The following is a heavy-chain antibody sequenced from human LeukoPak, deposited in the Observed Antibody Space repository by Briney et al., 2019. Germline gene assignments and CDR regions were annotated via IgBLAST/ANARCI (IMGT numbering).Heavy chain of an antibody. CDR2: ISSSSSYI. Sequence: KTGGSLRLSCAASGFTFSSYSMNWVRQAPGKGLEWVSSISSSSSYIYYADSVKGRFTISRDNAKNSLYLQMNSLRAEDTAVYYCARVILAGSGGSDDYWGQGTLVTVSS. CDR3: ARVILAGSGGSDDY. CDR1: GFTFSSYS. D-gene: IGHD2-15*01. J-gene: IGHJ4*02. V-gene: IGHV3-21*01.